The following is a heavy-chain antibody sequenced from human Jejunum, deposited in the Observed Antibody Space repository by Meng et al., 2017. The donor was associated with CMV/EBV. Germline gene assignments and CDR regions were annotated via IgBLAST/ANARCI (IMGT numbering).Heavy chain of an antibody. CDR1: GFTVSRED. CDR3: AKTQHYDFWSGSDY. Sequence: GFTVSREDIQGVRHPTGKGLEWVSLLVTARDTSCPGSVKGRFTISRDNSKNTLYLEMNSLTADDTALYYCAKTQHYDFWSGSDYWGQGTLVTVSS. V-gene: IGHV3-13*04. D-gene: IGHD3-3*01. CDR2: LVTARDT. J-gene: IGHJ4*02.